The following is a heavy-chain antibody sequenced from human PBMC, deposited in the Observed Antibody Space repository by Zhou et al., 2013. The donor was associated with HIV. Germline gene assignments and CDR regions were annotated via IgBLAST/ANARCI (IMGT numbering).Heavy chain of an antibody. CDR2: IYPGDSDT. J-gene: IGHJ4*02. Sequence: EVQLVQSGAEVKKPGESLKISCKGSGYSFTTYWIGWVRQMPGKGLEWMGIIYPGDSDTKYSPSFQGQVTISADKSISTAYLQWSSLKASDTAMYYCARHGRELYSGYDKTYDYWGQGSLVTVSS. CDR3: ARHGRELYSGYDKTYDY. CDR1: GYSFTTYW. V-gene: IGHV5-51*01. D-gene: IGHD5-12*01.